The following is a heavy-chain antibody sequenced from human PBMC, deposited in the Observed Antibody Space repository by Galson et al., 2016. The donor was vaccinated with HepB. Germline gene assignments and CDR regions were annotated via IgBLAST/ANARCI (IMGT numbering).Heavy chain of an antibody. CDR2: ISSSSSYI. CDR1: GFTFSSYS. D-gene: IGHD2-8*02. CDR3: ARDFDCTGGVGYALYYYGMDV. V-gene: IGHV3-21*01. J-gene: IGHJ6*04. Sequence: SLRLSCAASGFTFSSYSMNWVRQAPGKGLEWVSSISSSSSYIYYADSVKGRFTISRDNAKNSLYLQMNSLRAEDTAVYSCARDFDCTGGVGYALYYYGMDVWGKGTTVTVSS.